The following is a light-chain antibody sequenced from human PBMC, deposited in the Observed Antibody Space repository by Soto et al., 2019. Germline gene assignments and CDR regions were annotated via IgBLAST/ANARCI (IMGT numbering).Light chain of an antibody. CDR3: CSYAGSNTYV. CDR2: EGS. CDR1: SSDVGSYNL. J-gene: IGLJ1*01. V-gene: IGLV2-23*01. Sequence: QSALTQPASVSGSPGQSITISCTGTSSDVGSYNLVSWYQHHPGKAPKLIIYEGSKRPSGIPNRFSGSKSGNTASLTISGLQAEEEADYYCCSYAGSNTYVFGTGTKVTVL.